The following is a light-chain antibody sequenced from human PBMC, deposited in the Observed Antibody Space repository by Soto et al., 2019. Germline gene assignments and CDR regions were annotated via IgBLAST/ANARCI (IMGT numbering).Light chain of an antibody. CDR3: QAWDSSADNYV. J-gene: IGLJ1*01. V-gene: IGLV3-1*01. CDR1: KLGDKY. Sequence: SYELTQPHSVSVSPGQTASIIFSGEKLGDKYICWYQQKPGQSPVLVIYQDTKRTSGSPERFSGSNSGKTATLTISGTQAMDEADYYCQAWDSSADNYVFVTGTKLTVL. CDR2: QDT.